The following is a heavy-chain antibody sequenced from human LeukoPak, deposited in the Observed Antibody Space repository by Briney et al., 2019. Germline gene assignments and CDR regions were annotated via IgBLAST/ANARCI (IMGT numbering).Heavy chain of an antibody. D-gene: IGHD5-24*01. CDR3: ARAPVEMATIDYYYGMDV. Sequence: EASVKVSCKASGYTFTGYYMHWVRQAPGQGLEWMGWINPNSGGTNYAQKFQGWVTMTRDTSISTAYMELSRLRSDDTAVYYCARAPVEMATIDYYYGMDVWGQGTTVTVSS. V-gene: IGHV1-2*04. J-gene: IGHJ6*02. CDR1: GYTFTGYY. CDR2: INPNSGGT.